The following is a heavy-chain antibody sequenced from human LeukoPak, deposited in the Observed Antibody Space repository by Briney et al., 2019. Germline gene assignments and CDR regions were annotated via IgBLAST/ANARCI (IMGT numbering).Heavy chain of an antibody. CDR2: INHSGSS. CDR1: GGSFSGYY. V-gene: IGHV4-34*01. D-gene: IGHD3-10*01. CDR3: ARVGNRLPFGF. J-gene: IGHJ4*02. Sequence: PSETLSLTCAVYGGSFSGYYWSWIRQPPGKGLEWIGEINHSGSSNYNPSLKSRVTMSVDTSKNQFSLKLSSVTAADTAMYYCARVGNRLPFGFWGQGTLVTVSS.